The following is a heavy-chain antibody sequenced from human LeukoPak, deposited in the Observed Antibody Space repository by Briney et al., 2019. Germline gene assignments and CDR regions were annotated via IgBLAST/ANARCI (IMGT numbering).Heavy chain of an antibody. D-gene: IGHD3-10*01. CDR1: GGSISSYY. CDR3: ARDRAYYGSGRTLDY. Sequence: SETLSLTCTVSGGSISSYYWSWIRQPPGKGLEWIGYIYYSGSTNYNPTLKSRVTISVDTSKNQFSLKLSSVTAADTAVYYCARDRAYYGSGRTLDYWGQGTLVTVSS. CDR2: IYYSGST. V-gene: IGHV4-59*01. J-gene: IGHJ4*02.